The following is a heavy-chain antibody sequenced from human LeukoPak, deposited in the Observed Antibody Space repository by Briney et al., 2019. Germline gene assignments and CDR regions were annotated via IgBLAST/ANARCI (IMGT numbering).Heavy chain of an antibody. Sequence: QAGGSLRLSCAASGFIFNNYAMSWVRQAPGKGLEWVSSISTTGSTTYYADSVRGRFTISRDNSQNTLSLQMDSLTAADTAVYSCAPYELWTTYYTFQYWGQGTLVSVSS. J-gene: IGHJ4*02. CDR3: APYELWTTYYTFQY. D-gene: IGHD3-3*01. CDR2: ISTTGSTT. CDR1: GFIFNNYA. V-gene: IGHV3-23*01.